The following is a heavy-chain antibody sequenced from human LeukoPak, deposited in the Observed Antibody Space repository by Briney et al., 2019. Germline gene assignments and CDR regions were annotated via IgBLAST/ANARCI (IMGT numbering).Heavy chain of an antibody. J-gene: IGHJ6*02. CDR3: ARGNRDSSGFYYYYGMDV. CDR2: ISWDSKNI. D-gene: IGHD6-19*01. V-gene: IGHV3-9*01. Sequence: GGSLRLSCAASGFTFDDYAMHWVRQAPGKGLEWVSGISWDSKNIGYAASVKGRFTISRDNAKNSLHLQLSSLRAEDTAFYYCARGNRDSSGFYYYYGMDVWGQGTTVTISS. CDR1: GFTFDDYA.